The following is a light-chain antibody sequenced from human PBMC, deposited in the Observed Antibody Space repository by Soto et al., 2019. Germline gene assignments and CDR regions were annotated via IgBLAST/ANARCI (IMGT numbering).Light chain of an antibody. CDR1: SSDVGDYNY. V-gene: IGLV2-11*01. Sequence: QSVLTQPRSVSGSPGQSVTISCTGTSSDVGDYNYVSWYQQHPGKAPKFIIYEVSKRPSGVPDRFSGSKSGNTASLTISGLQADDEADYYCCSYAGTYTVVFGGGTKLTVL. CDR2: EVS. J-gene: IGLJ2*01. CDR3: CSYAGTYTVV.